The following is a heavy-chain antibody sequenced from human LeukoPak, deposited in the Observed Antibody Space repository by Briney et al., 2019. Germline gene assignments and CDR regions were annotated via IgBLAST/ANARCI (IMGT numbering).Heavy chain of an antibody. D-gene: IGHD2-2*01. CDR3: ARADCSSSTCYLRRSWFDP. Sequence: GGSLRLSCAVSGFTLSTYDMNWVRQAPGKGLEWVSSISTSSRYIYYKDSVRGRFTISRDDAKNSLYLEMNSLRAEDTAVYYCARADCSSSTCYLRRSWFDPWGQGTLVTVSS. CDR1: GFTLSTYD. V-gene: IGHV3-21*01. CDR2: ISTSSRYI. J-gene: IGHJ5*02.